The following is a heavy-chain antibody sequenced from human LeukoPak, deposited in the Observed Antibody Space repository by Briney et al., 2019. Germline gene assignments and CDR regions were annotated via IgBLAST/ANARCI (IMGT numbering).Heavy chain of an antibody. CDR1: GFTVSSNY. CDR2: IYSGDST. J-gene: IGHJ4*02. V-gene: IGHV3-53*01. CDR3: ATEPRMATSDYFDY. Sequence: PGGSLRLSCAASGFTVSSNYMSWVRQAPGKGLEWVSVIYSGDSTYYADSVKGRFTISRDNSKNTLYLQMNSLRAEDTAVYYCATEPRMATSDYFDYWGQGTLVTVSS. D-gene: IGHD5-24*01.